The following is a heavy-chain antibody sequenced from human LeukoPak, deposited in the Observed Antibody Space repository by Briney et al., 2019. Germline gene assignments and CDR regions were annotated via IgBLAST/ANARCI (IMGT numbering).Heavy chain of an antibody. CDR3: ARGPPPVAGTPCYFDY. J-gene: IGHJ4*02. Sequence: GASVKVSCKASGYTFTGYYMHWVRQAPGQGLEWMGWINPNSGGTNYAQKFQGRVTMTRDTSISTAYMELSRLRSDDTAVYYCARGPPPVAGTPCYFDYWGQGTLVTVSS. D-gene: IGHD6-19*01. V-gene: IGHV1-2*02. CDR2: INPNSGGT. CDR1: GYTFTGYY.